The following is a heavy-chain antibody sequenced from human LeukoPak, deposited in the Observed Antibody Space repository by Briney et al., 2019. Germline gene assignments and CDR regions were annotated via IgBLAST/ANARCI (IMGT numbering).Heavy chain of an antibody. CDR2: INPKSGGA. V-gene: IGHV1-2*02. D-gene: IGHD6-25*01. Sequence: GASVKVSCKASGYTFTGYYIHWVRQAPGQGLEWMGWINPKSGGANYAQKFQGRVTMTRDTSISTAYMELSRLRSVDTAVYYCAREDFCSGGNCFHPWGQGTLVTVSS. CDR1: GYTFTGYY. J-gene: IGHJ5*02. CDR3: AREDFCSGGNCFHP.